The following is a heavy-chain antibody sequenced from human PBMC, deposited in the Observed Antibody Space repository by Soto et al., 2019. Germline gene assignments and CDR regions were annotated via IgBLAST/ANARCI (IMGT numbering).Heavy chain of an antibody. J-gene: IGHJ6*03. CDR3: ARDLIAVAGTPVGYYMDV. V-gene: IGHV1-2*04. D-gene: IGHD6-19*01. CDR1: GYTFTGYY. CDR2: INPNSGGT. Sequence: ASVKVSCKASGYTFTGYYMHWVRQAPGQGLEWMGWINPNSGGTNYAQKFQGWVTMTRDTSISTAYMELSRLRSDDTAVYYCARDLIAVAGTPVGYYMDVWGKGTTVTVSS.